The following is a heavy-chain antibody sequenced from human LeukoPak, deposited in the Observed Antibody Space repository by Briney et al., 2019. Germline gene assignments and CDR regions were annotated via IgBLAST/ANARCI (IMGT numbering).Heavy chain of an antibody. D-gene: IGHD2-15*01. V-gene: IGHV3-30*02. CDR2: ILYDGNDE. J-gene: IGHJ5*02. Sequence: GGSLRLSCTASGFTFSNYGMHWVRQAPGKGLEWVAVILYDGNDEYYTDSVKGRFAISRDNSKNTLYLQMNSLRAEDTAVYYCARVGAVGYCSGGSCYSHNWFDPWGQGTLVTVSS. CDR3: ARVGAVGYCSGGSCYSHNWFDP. CDR1: GFTFSNYG.